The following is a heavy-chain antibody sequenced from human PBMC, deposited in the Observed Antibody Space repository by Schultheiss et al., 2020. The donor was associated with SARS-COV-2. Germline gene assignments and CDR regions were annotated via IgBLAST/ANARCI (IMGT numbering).Heavy chain of an antibody. V-gene: IGHV4-31*11. Sequence: SETLSLTCAVYGGSFSGYYWSWIRQHPGKGLEWIGYIYYSGSTYYNPSLKSRVTISVDTSKNQFSLKLSSVTAADTAVYYCASTGPRDHDYGDYGRYFQHWGQGTLVTVSS. D-gene: IGHD4-17*01. J-gene: IGHJ1*01. CDR2: IYYSGST. CDR1: GGSFSGYY. CDR3: ASTGPRDHDYGDYGRYFQH.